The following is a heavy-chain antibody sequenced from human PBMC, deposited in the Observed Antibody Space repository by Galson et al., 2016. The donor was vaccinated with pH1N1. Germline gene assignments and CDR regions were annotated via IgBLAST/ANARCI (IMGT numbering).Heavy chain of an antibody. V-gene: IGHV5-51*03. CDR2: VNPGGSTI. Sequence: QSGAEVKKPGESLKISCKASGYRFTSYWIAWVRQVPGKGLEWVGVVNPGGSTIRYGPPFQGQVTISSDKSINTAYRQWISLKAPDPATYYCARQYDFGDYRGNAFDIWGQGTMVIVSS. D-gene: IGHD4-17*01. CDR3: ARQYDFGDYRGNAFDI. J-gene: IGHJ3*02. CDR1: GYRFTSYW.